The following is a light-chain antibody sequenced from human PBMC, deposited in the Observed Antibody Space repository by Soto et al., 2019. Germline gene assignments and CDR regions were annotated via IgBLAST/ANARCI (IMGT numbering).Light chain of an antibody. CDR2: GAS. V-gene: IGKV3-20*01. CDR1: HSVSCIY. J-gene: IGKJ5*01. Sequence: EIVLTQAPGTPSLSPCERATRSCRASHSVSCIYLAWSQQKPGQSPRHLIYGASSRATGVQGRFSGSGSGTDFTLTFSRLGPEDFGVYYCQQYGSSPPTAFGQGTRLEIK. CDR3: QQYGSSPPTA.